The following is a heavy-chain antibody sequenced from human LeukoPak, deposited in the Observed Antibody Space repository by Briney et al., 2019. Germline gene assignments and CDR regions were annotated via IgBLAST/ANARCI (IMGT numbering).Heavy chain of an antibody. J-gene: IGHJ4*02. CDR3: ARQPQVAHFDY. CDR2: IRYDGSNK. Sequence: GESLRLSCAASGFTFSSYGMHWVRQAPGKGLEWVAFIRYDGSNKYYTDSVKGRFTISRDNANNSLYLQMNSLSAEDTAIYYCARQPQVAHFDYWGQGTLVSVSS. CDR1: GFTFSSYG. V-gene: IGHV3-30*02. D-gene: IGHD2-15*01.